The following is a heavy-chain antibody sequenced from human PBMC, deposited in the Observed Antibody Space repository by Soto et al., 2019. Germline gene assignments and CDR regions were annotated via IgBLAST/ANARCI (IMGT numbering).Heavy chain of an antibody. CDR2: IYYSGST. CDR3: ARGWESKYCSGGSCYFWDY. Sequence: PSETLSLTCTVSGGSISSYYWSWIRQPPGKGLEWIGYIYYSGSTNYNPSLKSRVTISVDTSKNQFSLKLSSVTAADTAVYYCARGWESKYCSGGSCYFWDYWGQGTLVTVSS. V-gene: IGHV4-59*12. D-gene: IGHD2-15*01. CDR1: GGSISSYY. J-gene: IGHJ4*02.